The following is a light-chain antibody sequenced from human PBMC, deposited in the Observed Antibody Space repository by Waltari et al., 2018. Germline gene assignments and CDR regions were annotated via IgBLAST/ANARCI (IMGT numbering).Light chain of an antibody. V-gene: IGKV3-20*01. J-gene: IGKJ4*01. Sequence: EIVLTQSPGTLSLSPGERATLSCRASQSVSSSYLAWYQQKPGQAPRLLIYGASSRATGIPDRFSGSGSGTDFTLTINRLEPEDFAVYYCQQFEAFGGGTKVEIK. CDR2: GAS. CDR3: QQFEA. CDR1: QSVSSSY.